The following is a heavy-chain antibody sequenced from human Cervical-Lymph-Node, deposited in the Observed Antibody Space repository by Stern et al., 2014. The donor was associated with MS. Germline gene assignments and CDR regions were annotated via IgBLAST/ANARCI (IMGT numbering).Heavy chain of an antibody. CDR3: ARGFPLDGEAFDP. V-gene: IGHV1-2*06. J-gene: IGHJ5*02. CDR2: INPNSGGT. Sequence: QVQLLQSGAEVRKPGASVKVSCKASGYTFTGYYIHWVRLAPGQGLEWMGRINPNSGGTKYAQKFQGRVTMTRDTSISTAYMELSRLRSDDTAVYYCARGFPLDGEAFDPWGQGTLVTVSS. CDR1: GYTFTGYY. D-gene: IGHD4-17*01.